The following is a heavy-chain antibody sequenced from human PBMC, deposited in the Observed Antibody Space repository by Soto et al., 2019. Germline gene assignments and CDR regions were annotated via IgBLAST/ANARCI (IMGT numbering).Heavy chain of an antibody. Sequence: GGSLRLSCAASGFTFSSYGMHWVRQAPGKGLEWVAVIWYDGSNKYYADSVKGRFTISRDNSKNTLYLQMNSLRAEDTAVYYCARDVRGGPFYYWGQGTLVTVSS. CDR2: IWYDGSNK. D-gene: IGHD2-15*01. V-gene: IGHV3-33*01. CDR3: ARDVRGGPFYY. CDR1: GFTFSSYG. J-gene: IGHJ4*02.